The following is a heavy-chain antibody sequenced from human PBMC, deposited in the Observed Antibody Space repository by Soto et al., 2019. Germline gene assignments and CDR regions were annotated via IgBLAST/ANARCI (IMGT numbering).Heavy chain of an antibody. CDR3: ARDRIVVVPAAMYSGYYMDV. J-gene: IGHJ6*03. V-gene: IGHV3-7*03. D-gene: IGHD2-2*01. CDR2: IKQDGSEK. Sequence: GESLKISCAASGFTFSSYWMSWVRQAPGKGLEWVANIKQDGSEKYYVDSVKGRFTISRDNAKNSLYLQMNSLRAEDTAVYYCARDRIVVVPAAMYSGYYMDVWGKGTTVTVSS. CDR1: GFTFSSYW.